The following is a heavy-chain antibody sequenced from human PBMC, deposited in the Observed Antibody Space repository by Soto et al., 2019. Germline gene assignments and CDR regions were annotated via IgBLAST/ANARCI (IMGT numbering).Heavy chain of an antibody. Sequence: ASVKVSCKASGYSFTNNDVSWVRQATGQGLEWMGWMNPGSGDTGYAQKFQGRVTMTRDISIATAYMALSSLRSDDTAIYYCARMATFGSLNWFDPWGQGTLVTVS. CDR2: MNPGSGDT. J-gene: IGHJ5*02. V-gene: IGHV1-8*01. D-gene: IGHD3-16*01. CDR3: ARMATFGSLNWFDP. CDR1: GYSFTNND.